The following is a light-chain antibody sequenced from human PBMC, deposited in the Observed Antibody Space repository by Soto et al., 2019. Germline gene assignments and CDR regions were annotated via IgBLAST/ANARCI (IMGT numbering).Light chain of an antibody. CDR3: QQYNYYRPDT. CDR1: QSISSW. J-gene: IGKJ2*01. Sequence: DIQMTQSPSTLSASVGDRVTITCRASQSISSWLAWYQQKPGRAPKLLIYKASSLESGVPSGFSGSGSGTEFSLTISSLQHDDFAAYYCQQYNYYRPDTFGQGTKLEIK. CDR2: KAS. V-gene: IGKV1-5*03.